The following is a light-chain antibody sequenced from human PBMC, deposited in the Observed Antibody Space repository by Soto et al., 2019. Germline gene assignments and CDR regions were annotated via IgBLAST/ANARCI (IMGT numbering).Light chain of an antibody. V-gene: IGKV1-5*01. CDR1: QSINTW. J-gene: IGKJ1*01. CDR2: DAS. CDR3: QQYNSYVT. Sequence: DLQMTQSPTTLSASLGDSVTIXXRASQSINTWLAWYQQKSGKAPKLLIYDASSLESGVPPRFSGSGSGTEFTLTISSLQPDDFGTYYCQQYNSYVTFAQGTKVDIK.